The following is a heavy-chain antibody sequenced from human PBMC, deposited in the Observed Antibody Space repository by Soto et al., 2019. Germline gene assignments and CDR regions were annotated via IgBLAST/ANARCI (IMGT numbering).Heavy chain of an antibody. J-gene: IGHJ4*02. D-gene: IGHD2-2*01. Sequence: QVQLQESGPGLVKPSQTLSLTCTVSGGSISSGGYYWRWIRQHPGKGLEWIGYIYYSGSTYYNPSLKSRVTISVDTSKNQFSLKLSSVTAADTAVYYCARDQGRCSSTSRYSVGYWGQGTLVTVSS. V-gene: IGHV4-31*03. CDR1: GGSISSGGYY. CDR3: ARDQGRCSSTSRYSVGY. CDR2: IYYSGST.